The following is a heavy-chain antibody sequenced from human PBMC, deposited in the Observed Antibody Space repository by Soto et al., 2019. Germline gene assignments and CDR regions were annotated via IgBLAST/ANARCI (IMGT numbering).Heavy chain of an antibody. D-gene: IGHD3-3*01. CDR1: GGSISSRNW. CDR3: ATPTISYTWDV. CDR2: MYEGGTTT. Sequence: QLQESGPGLVKPSGTLSLTCDVSGGSISSRNWWSWVRQSPGKGLEWIGEMYEGGTTTTYNPSLKSRVTMSIDKSKNQLSLKLSSVTAADTAMYYCATPTISYTWDVWGQGTTVTVSS. J-gene: IGHJ6*02. V-gene: IGHV4-4*02.